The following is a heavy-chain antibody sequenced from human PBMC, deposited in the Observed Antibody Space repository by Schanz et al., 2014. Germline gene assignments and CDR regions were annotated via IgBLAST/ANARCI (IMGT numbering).Heavy chain of an antibody. CDR2: INPNSGAT. J-gene: IGHJ5*02. CDR1: GYTFTVYY. Sequence: QVQLVQSGAEVKKPGASVKVSCKASGYTFTVYYMHWVRQAPGQGLEWLGWINPNSGATSSAQKFQGRVTMTRDTSITTAYMELSRLRSDDTAVYYCAKGLADWFDLWGQGTLVTVSS. V-gene: IGHV1-2*02. CDR3: AKGLADWFDL.